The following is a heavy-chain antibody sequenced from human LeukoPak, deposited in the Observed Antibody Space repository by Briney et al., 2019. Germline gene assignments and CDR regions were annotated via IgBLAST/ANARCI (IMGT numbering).Heavy chain of an antibody. D-gene: IGHD3-10*02. J-gene: IGHJ6*04. CDR1: GFTFSSYS. Sequence: GGSLRLSCAASGFTFSSYSMNWVRQAPGKGLEWVSSISTSSSYINYADSVKGRFTISRDNAKKSLYLQMNSLRAEDTAVYYCAELGITMIGGVWGKGTTVTISS. CDR2: ISTSSSYI. V-gene: IGHV3-21*01. CDR3: AELGITMIGGV.